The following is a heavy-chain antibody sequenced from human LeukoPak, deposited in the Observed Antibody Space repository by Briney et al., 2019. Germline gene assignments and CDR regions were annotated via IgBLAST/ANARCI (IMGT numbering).Heavy chain of an antibody. D-gene: IGHD3-10*01. Sequence: SETLSLTCTVSGGSINSHYWSWIRQPPGKGLEWIGYIYHSGSTYYNPSLKSRVTISVDRSKNQFSLKLSSVTAADTAVYYCASVVRGGRVDYWGQGTLVTVSS. CDR1: GGSINSHY. V-gene: IGHV4-59*11. CDR2: IYHSGST. CDR3: ASVVRGGRVDY. J-gene: IGHJ4*02.